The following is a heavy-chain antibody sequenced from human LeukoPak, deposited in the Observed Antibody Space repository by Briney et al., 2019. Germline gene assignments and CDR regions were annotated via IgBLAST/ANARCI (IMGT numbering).Heavy chain of an antibody. J-gene: IGHJ6*03. V-gene: IGHV4-59*08. CDR3: ARHGAAAAGDYFYYYLDV. CDR2: IYYSGST. CDR1: GASMTSYY. Sequence: KPSETLSLTCTVSGASMTSYYRSWIRQLPGKGLEWIGYIYYSGSTNYNPSLKSRVTISVDTSKNQFSLKLSSVSAADRAVYYWARHGAAAAGDYFYYYLDVWGKGTTVTVSS. D-gene: IGHD6-13*01.